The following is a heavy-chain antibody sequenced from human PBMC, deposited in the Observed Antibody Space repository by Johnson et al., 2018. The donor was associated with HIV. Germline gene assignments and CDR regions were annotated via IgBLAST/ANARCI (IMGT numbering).Heavy chain of an antibody. D-gene: IGHD6-19*01. CDR3: ARVAVAGTYAFDI. CDR1: GFTVSTYH. J-gene: IGHJ3*02. Sequence: VQLVESGGGLIQPGESLRLSCAASGFTVSTYHMSWVRQAPGKGLEWVSVIGTAGDTYYPGSVKGRFTISRENAKNSLYLQMNSLRAGDTAVYYCARVAVAGTYAFDIWGEGTMVTVSS. CDR2: IGTAGDT. V-gene: IGHV3-13*01.